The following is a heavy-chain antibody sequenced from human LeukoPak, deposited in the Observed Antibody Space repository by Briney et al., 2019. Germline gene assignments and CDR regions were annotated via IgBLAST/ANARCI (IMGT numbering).Heavy chain of an antibody. Sequence: SETLSLTCTVSGDSISSSTCYWGWIRQPPGKGLEWIGSISYSVSTHYNPSLKSRVTISVDTSKNQFSLKLSSVTAADTAVYYCAREHKRYNSGSYRYYYYYYYMDVWGKGTTVTVSS. D-gene: IGHD1-26*01. V-gene: IGHV4-39*02. CDR2: ISYSVST. CDR3: AREHKRYNSGSYRYYYYYYYMDV. CDR1: GDSISSSTCY. J-gene: IGHJ6*03.